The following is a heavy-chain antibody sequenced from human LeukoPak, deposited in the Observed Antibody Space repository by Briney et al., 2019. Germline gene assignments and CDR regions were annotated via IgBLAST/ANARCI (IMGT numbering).Heavy chain of an antibody. Sequence: GGSLRLSCAASGFTFSDCYMSWIRRAPGKGLEWVSYISSGGGTIYYADSVKGRFTISRDNAKNSLYLQMDSLRAEDTAVYHCAREGDWNYVFDYWGQGTQVTVSS. CDR1: GFTFSDCY. D-gene: IGHD1-7*01. J-gene: IGHJ4*02. V-gene: IGHV3-11*01. CDR3: AREGDWNYVFDY. CDR2: ISSGGGTI.